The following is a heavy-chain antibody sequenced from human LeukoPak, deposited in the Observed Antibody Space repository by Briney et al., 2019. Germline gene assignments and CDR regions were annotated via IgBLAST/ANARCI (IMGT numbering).Heavy chain of an antibody. Sequence: GGSLRLSCTASGFTFGDYTMNWVRQAPGKGLEWVGFIRSKAYGGTTEYAASVKGRFTISRDDSKSIAYLQMNNLKTEDTAVYYCTSRVLLWFGELFPWGQGTLVSVSS. J-gene: IGHJ5*02. V-gene: IGHV3-49*04. CDR1: GFTFGDYT. CDR2: IRSKAYGGTT. D-gene: IGHD3-10*01. CDR3: TSRVLLWFGELFP.